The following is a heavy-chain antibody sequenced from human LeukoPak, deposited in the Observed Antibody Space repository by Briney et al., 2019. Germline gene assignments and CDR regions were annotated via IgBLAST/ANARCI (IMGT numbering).Heavy chain of an antibody. J-gene: IGHJ4*02. D-gene: IGHD6-13*01. CDR2: IRYDGSNK. CDR1: GFTFSSHG. CDR3: AKAPYDSSSWLFDY. V-gene: IGHV3-30*02. Sequence: PGGSLRLSCAASGFTFSSHGMHWVRQAPGKGLEWVAFIRYDGSNKYYADSVKGRFTISRDNSKNTLYLQMNSLRAEDTAVYYCAKAPYDSSSWLFDYWGQGTLVTVSS.